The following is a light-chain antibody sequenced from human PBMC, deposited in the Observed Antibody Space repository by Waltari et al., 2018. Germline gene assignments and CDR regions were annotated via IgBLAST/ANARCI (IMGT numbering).Light chain of an antibody. CDR3: QQANSFPLT. CDR2: GAS. J-gene: IGKJ1*01. Sequence: EIVMTQSPATLSVSPGERATLSCRASQSVSSNLAWYQQKPGQAPRLLIYGASTRATGIPARFSGSGSGTEFTLTISSLQSEDFATYYCQQANSFPLTFGQGTKVEIK. V-gene: IGKV3-15*01. CDR1: QSVSSN.